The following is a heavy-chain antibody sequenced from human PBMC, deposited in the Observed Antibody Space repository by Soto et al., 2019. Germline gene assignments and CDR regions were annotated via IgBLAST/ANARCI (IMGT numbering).Heavy chain of an antibody. Sequence: QLQLQESGPGLVKPSETLSLTRTVSGGSISSSSYYWGWIRQPPGKGLEWIGSIYYSGSTYYNPSRKSRVTISVDTSKNQFSLKLSSVTAADTAVYYCARHTPAISISDHWGQGTLVTVSS. D-gene: IGHD2-15*01. CDR1: GGSISSSSYY. CDR2: IYYSGST. V-gene: IGHV4-39*01. J-gene: IGHJ4*02. CDR3: ARHTPAISISDH.